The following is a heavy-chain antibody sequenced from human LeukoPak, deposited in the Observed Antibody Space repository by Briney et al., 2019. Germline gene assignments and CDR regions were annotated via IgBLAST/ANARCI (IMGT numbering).Heavy chain of an antibody. Sequence: SETLSLTCTVSGGSVSSDSYYWRWIRQPPGKGLEWIGYTYYSGSTNYNPSLKSRVTISVDTSKNQFSLKLSSVTAADTAVYYCARDSGHYDILSGYYSPEFFQHGGQGTLVTVSS. CDR3: ARDSGHYDILSGYYSPEFFQH. CDR1: GGSVSSDSYY. J-gene: IGHJ1*01. V-gene: IGHV4-61*01. CDR2: TYYSGST. D-gene: IGHD3-9*01.